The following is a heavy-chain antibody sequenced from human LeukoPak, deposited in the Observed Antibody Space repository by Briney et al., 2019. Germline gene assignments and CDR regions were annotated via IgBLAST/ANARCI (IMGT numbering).Heavy chain of an antibody. CDR3: ARPRLGGTFDY. J-gene: IGHJ4*02. D-gene: IGHD3-16*01. V-gene: IGHV3-21*05. Sequence: PGGSLRLSCAASGFTFSSYEMNWVRQAPGKGLEWVSYISSSSSYIYYADSVKGRFTISRDNAKNSLYLQMNSLRAEDTAVYYCARPRLGGTFDYWGQGTLVTVSS. CDR1: GFTFSSYE. CDR2: ISSSSSYI.